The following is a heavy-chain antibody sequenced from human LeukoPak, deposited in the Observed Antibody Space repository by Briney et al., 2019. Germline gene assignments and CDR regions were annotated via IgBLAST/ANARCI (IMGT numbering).Heavy chain of an antibody. J-gene: IGHJ4*02. CDR1: GYTFTSYD. D-gene: IGHD7-27*01. CDR3: ARGSYELGTFDY. CDR2: MNPNSGNT. Sequence: GASVKVSCKASGYTFTSYDINWVRQATGQGLEWMGWMNPNSGNTGYAQEFQGRVTMTRNTSISTAYMELSSLRSEDTAVYYCARGSYELGTFDYWGQGTLVTVSS. V-gene: IGHV1-8*01.